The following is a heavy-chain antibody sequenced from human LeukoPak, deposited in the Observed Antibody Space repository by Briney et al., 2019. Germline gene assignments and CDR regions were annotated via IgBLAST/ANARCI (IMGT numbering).Heavy chain of an antibody. CDR3: AREYGDYFSDYFDY. J-gene: IGHJ4*02. CDR1: GFTFSSYW. V-gene: IGHV3-7*01. D-gene: IGHD4-17*01. CDR2: IKQDGSEK. Sequence: QAGGSLRLSCAASGFTFSSYWMSWVRQAPGKGLEWVANIKQDGSEKYYVDSVKGRFTISRDNAKNSLYLQMNSLRAEDTAVYYCAREYGDYFSDYFDYWGQGTLVTVSS.